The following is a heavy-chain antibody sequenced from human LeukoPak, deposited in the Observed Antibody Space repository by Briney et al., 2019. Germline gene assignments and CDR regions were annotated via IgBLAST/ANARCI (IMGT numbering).Heavy chain of an antibody. CDR3: ARDATIGRVVGDLTY. CDR1: GFTFGSYS. V-gene: IGHV3-21*01. D-gene: IGHD2-15*01. CDR2: ISSSSNYI. J-gene: IGHJ4*02. Sequence: GGSLRLSCAASGFTFGSYSMNWVRQAPGKGLEWVSSISSSSNYIYYADSVKGRFTISRDNAKNSLYLQMNSLRVEDTAVYYCARDATIGRVVGDLTYWGQGTLVTVSS.